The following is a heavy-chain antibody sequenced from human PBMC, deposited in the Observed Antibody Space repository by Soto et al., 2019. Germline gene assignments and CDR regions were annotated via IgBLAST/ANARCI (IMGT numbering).Heavy chain of an antibody. D-gene: IGHD1-26*01. CDR1: RYSFTTLD. CDR3: ARGVSAGVDY. CDR2: MQPSTGGT. J-gene: IGHJ4*02. Sequence: ASVKVPCKASRYSFTTLDINWVQQTAGPGLERMGWMQPSTGGTGYAQKFQGGVTMTRDTAINTAYMELTTLTSDDTAFYYCARGVSAGVDYWGQGTLVTVSS. V-gene: IGHV1-8*01.